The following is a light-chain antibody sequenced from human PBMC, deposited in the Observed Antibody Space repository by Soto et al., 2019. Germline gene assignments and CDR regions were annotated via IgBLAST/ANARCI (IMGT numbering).Light chain of an antibody. CDR2: SSN. V-gene: IGLV1-44*01. J-gene: IGLJ3*02. CDR3: AAWDDSLNGWV. Sequence: QSVLTQPPSASGTPGQRGTISCSGSSSNIGSNTVNLYQQLPGTDTKLLIYSSNTRPSGVHDRFSGSKASTSASLAISGRQSEDEADYYCAAWDDSLNGWVFGGGTKLTVL. CDR1: SSNIGSNT.